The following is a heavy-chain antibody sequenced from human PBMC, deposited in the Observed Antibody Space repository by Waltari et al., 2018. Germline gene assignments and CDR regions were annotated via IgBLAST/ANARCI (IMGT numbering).Heavy chain of an antibody. V-gene: IGHV3-21*06. J-gene: IGHJ4*01. D-gene: IGHD3-3*01. Sequence: CAASGFTFSIYGMNWVRQAPGKGLEWVASISGSSSSKFYTESVKGRFTISRDNAKNSVYLQMNTLRAEDTAVYSCARGSQAEWLLNDHWGQGTLVTVSS. CDR2: ISGSSSSK. CDR1: GFTFSIYG. CDR3: ARGSQAEWLLNDH.